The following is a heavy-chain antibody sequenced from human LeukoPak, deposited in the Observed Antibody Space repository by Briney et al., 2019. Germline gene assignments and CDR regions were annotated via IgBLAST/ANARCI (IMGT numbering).Heavy chain of an antibody. CDR2: ISYDGSNK. D-gene: IGHD5-18*01. J-gene: IGHJ4*02. Sequence: GGSLRPSCAASGFTFSSYAMHWVRQAPGKGLEWVAVISYDGSNKYYADSVKGRFTISRDNSKNTLYLQMNSLRAEDTAVYYCASGYSYPYYWGQGTLVTVSS. CDR1: GFTFSSYA. CDR3: ASGYSYPYY. V-gene: IGHV3-30-3*01.